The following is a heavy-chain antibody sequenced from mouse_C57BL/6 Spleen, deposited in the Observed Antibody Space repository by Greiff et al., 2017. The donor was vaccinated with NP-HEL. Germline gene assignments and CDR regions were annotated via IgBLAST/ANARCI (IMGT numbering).Heavy chain of an antibody. D-gene: IGHD2-4*01. CDR1: GYTFTSYW. V-gene: IGHV1-52*01. Sequence: QVQLKQPGAELVRPGSSVKLSCKASGYTFTSYWMHWVKQRPIQGLEWIGNIDPSDSETHYNQKFKDKATLTVDKSSSTAYMQLSSLTSEDSAVYYCARRGHYDYDGYAMDYWGQGTSVTVSS. J-gene: IGHJ4*01. CDR2: IDPSDSET. CDR3: ARRGHYDYDGYAMDY.